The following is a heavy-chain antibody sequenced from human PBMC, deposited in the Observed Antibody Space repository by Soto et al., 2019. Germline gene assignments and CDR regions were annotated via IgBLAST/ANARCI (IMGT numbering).Heavy chain of an antibody. V-gene: IGHV3-23*01. CDR1: GFTFSSDA. CDR3: AKSPMARDSWFDP. J-gene: IGHJ5*02. CDR2: ISGSGGST. Sequence: GGSLRLSVAASGFTFSSDAMSGFRQAPGKGREGGAAISGSGGSTDYADSVKGRFTTSSDNPQNTLYLPMNSLRAEDTAAYYCAKSPMARDSWFDPWGQGTLVTVSS.